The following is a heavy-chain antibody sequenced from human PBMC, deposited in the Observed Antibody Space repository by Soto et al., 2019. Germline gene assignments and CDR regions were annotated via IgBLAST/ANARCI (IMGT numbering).Heavy chain of an antibody. J-gene: IGHJ6*02. D-gene: IGHD3-10*01. CDR3: ARGAPYYIDHSASGSNGMNV. CDR2: ITPLFGTP. CDR1: GGSFTSYA. Sequence: SVKVSCKASGGSFTSYAISWVRQAPGQGLEWMGGITPLFGTPNSAQKFQGRVTITADESTSTAYMELSRLRSDDTAVYYCARGAPYYIDHSASGSNGMNVWGQGTSVTVSS. V-gene: IGHV1-69*13.